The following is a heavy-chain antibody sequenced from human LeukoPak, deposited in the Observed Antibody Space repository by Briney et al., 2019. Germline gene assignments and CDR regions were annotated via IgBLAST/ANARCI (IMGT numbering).Heavy chain of an antibody. CDR3: TRGLWFGEPDAFDI. CDR1: GFTFGDYA. D-gene: IGHD3-10*01. Sequence: PGRSLRLSCTASGFTFGDYAMSWVRQAPGKGLEWVGFIRSKAYGGTTEYAASVKGRFTISRDDSKSIAYLQMNSLKTEDTAVYYCTRGLWFGEPDAFDIWGQGTMVTVSS. V-gene: IGHV3-49*04. CDR2: IRSKAYGGTT. J-gene: IGHJ3*02.